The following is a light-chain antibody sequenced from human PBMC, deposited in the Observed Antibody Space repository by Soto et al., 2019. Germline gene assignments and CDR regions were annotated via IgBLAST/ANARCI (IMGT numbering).Light chain of an antibody. CDR1: QSISNS. CDR2: DAS. V-gene: IGKV3-11*01. J-gene: IGKJ4*01. CDR3: QQYNSYPLT. Sequence: EIVLTQSPGTLSLSPGERATLSCRASQSISNSLAWYQQKPGQAPSLLIFDASKRATGIPARFSGSGSGTDFTLTISSLQPDDFATYYCQQYNSYPLTFGGGTKVDIK.